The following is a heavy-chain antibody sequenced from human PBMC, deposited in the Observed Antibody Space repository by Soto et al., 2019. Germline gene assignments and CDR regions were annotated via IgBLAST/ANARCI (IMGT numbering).Heavy chain of an antibody. Sequence: EVQLLESGGGLVQPGGSLRLSCAASGFTFSSYAMNWVRQAPGKGLEWVSVISGSGGSTYYADSVKCRFTISSDNSKNTLYRQMNRLRAEDTAVYYCASRSSGWYVDYWGQGTLVTVSS. CDR1: GFTFSSYA. J-gene: IGHJ4*02. CDR2: ISGSGGST. CDR3: ASRSSGWYVDY. D-gene: IGHD6-19*01. V-gene: IGHV3-23*01.